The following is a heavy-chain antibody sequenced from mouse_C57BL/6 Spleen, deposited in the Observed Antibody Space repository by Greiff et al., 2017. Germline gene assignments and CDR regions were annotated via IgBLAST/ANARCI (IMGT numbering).Heavy chain of an antibody. CDR1: GYTFTSYW. V-gene: IGHV1-50*01. CDR2: IDPSDSYT. CDR3: ARSGYGSSLYRFAY. J-gene: IGHJ3*01. D-gene: IGHD1-1*01. Sequence: QVQLQQPGAELVKPGASVKLSCKASGYTFTSYWMQWVKQRPGQGLEWIGEIDPSDSYTNYNQKFKGKATLTVDTSSSTAYMQLSSLTSEDSAVYYCARSGYGSSLYRFAYWGQGTLVTVSA.